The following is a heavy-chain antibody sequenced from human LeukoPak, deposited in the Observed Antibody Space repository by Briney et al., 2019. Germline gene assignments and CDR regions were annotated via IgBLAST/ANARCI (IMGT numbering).Heavy chain of an antibody. V-gene: IGHV3-74*01. CDR1: GFTFSNYW. Sequence: PGGSLRLSCAASGFTFSNYWMHWVRQAPGKGLVWVSRINSDGSSTSYADSVKGRFTISRDNAKNTLYLQMNSLRAEDTAVYYCARDRSSGWALDPWGQGTLVTVSS. CDR2: INSDGSST. J-gene: IGHJ5*02. CDR3: ARDRSSGWALDP. D-gene: IGHD6-19*01.